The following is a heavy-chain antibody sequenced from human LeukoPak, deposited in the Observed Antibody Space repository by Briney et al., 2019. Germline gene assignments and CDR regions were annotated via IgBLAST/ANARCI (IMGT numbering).Heavy chain of an antibody. CDR2: INHSGST. CDR1: GGSFSGYY. Sequence: SETLSLTCAVYGGSFSGYYWSWIRQPPGKGLEWMGEINHSGSTNYNPSLKSRVTISVDTSKKQFSLKLRYVTAADTAVYYCARDGLFSIAAAWRGGDYFDYWGQGTLVTVSS. CDR3: ARDGLFSIAAAWRGGDYFDY. V-gene: IGHV4-34*01. D-gene: IGHD6-13*01. J-gene: IGHJ4*02.